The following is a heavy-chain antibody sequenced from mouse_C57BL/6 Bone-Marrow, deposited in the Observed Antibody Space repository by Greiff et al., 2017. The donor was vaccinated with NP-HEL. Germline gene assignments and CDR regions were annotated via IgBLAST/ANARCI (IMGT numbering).Heavy chain of an antibody. V-gene: IGHV1-82*01. CDR3: ARTGGGGY. CDR1: GYAFSSSW. J-gene: IGHJ2*01. Sequence: QVQLKQSGPELVKPGASVKISCKASGYAFSSSWMNWVKQRPGKGLEWIGRLYPGDGDPNYNGKFKGKATMTADKSSSTAYMQLRSLTSEDSAVYFCARTGGGGYWGQGTTLTVSS. D-gene: IGHD4-1*01. CDR2: LYPGDGDP.